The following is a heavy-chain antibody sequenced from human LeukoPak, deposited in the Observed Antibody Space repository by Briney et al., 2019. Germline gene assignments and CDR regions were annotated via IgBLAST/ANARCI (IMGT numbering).Heavy chain of an antibody. D-gene: IGHD3-3*01. CDR1: GGTFRSYG. CDR2: IIPMFGTS. J-gene: IGHJ3*01. CDR3: ATARVIFFGTEVEPAAFDV. V-gene: IGHV1-69*05. Sequence: GASVKVSCKASGGTFRSYGISWIRQAPGQGLEWMGGIIPMFGTSNYAQKFQGRVTVSTDEFTTTVYMELSRLRSEDTAVYYCATARVIFFGTEVEPAAFDVWGQGTMVAVSS.